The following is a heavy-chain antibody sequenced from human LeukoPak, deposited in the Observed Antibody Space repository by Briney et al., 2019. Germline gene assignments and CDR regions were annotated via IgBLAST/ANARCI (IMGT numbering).Heavy chain of an antibody. D-gene: IGHD3-10*01. CDR3: ARKWGPGPYRRIWFDP. Sequence: PSETLSLTCAVYGGSFSGYYWSWIRQPPGKGLEWIGEINHSGSTNYNPSLKSRVTISVDTSKNQFSLKLSSVTAADTAVYYCARKWGPGPYRRIWFDPWGQGTLVTVSS. CDR2: INHSGST. J-gene: IGHJ5*02. CDR1: GGSFSGYY. V-gene: IGHV4-34*01.